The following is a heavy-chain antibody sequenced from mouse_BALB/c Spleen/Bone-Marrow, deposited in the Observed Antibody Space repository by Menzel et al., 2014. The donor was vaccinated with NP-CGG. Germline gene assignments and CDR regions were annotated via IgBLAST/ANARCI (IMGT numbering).Heavy chain of an antibody. J-gene: IGHJ3*01. D-gene: IGHD1-1*02. CDR2: INLSNGGT. Sequence: QVQLQQSGAELVKPGASVKLSCKASGYTFTSYYMYWVKQRPGQGLEWIGEINLSNGGTNFNEKFKSKATLTVDKSSSTAYMQLSSLTSVDSAVYYCTRENYGFAYWGQGTLVTVSA. CDR1: GYTFTSYY. CDR3: TRENYGFAY. V-gene: IGHV1S81*02.